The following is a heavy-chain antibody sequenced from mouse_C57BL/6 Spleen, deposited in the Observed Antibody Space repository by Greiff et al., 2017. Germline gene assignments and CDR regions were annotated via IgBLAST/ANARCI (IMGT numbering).Heavy chain of an antibody. V-gene: IGHV1-18*01. CDR2: INPNNGGT. CDR3: ASHYGSGFAY. D-gene: IGHD1-1*01. CDR1: GYTFTDYN. J-gene: IGHJ3*01. Sequence: VQLQQSGPELVKPGASVKIPCKASGYTFTDYNMDWVKQSHGKSLEWIGDINPNNGGTIYNQKFKGKATLTVDKSSSTAYMELRSLTSEDTAVYYCASHYGSGFAYWGQGTLVTVSA.